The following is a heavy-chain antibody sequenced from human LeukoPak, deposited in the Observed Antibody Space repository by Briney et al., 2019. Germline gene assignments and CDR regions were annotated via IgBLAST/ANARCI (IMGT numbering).Heavy chain of an antibody. CDR3: ARHGSITMVRGKRRYYYMDV. CDR2: INPNSGGT. CDR1: GYTFTGYY. V-gene: IGHV1-2*02. D-gene: IGHD3-10*01. Sequence: GASVKVSCKASGYTFTGYYMHWVRQAPGQGLEWMGWINPNSGGTNYAQKFQGRVTMTRDTSISTAYMELSRLRSDDTAVYYCARHGSITMVRGKRRYYYMDVWGKGTTVTISS. J-gene: IGHJ6*03.